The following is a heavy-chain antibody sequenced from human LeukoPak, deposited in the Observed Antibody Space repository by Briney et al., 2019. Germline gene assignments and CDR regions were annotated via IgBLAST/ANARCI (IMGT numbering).Heavy chain of an antibody. CDR1: GFTFSSYS. Sequence: PGGSLRLSRAASGFTFSSYSMNWVRQAPGKGLEWVSYISSSGSTIYYADSVKGRFTISRDNAKNSLYVQMNSLRAEDTAVYYCARGASNWNFDYYGMDVWGQGTTVTVSS. V-gene: IGHV3-48*04. CDR2: ISSSGSTI. CDR3: ARGASNWNFDYYGMDV. D-gene: IGHD1-1*01. J-gene: IGHJ6*02.